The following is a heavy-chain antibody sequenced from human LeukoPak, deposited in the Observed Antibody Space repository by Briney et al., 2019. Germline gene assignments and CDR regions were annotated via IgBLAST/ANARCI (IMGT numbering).Heavy chain of an antibody. J-gene: IGHJ2*01. V-gene: IGHV3-7*01. D-gene: IGHD2-15*01. Sequence: TGGSLRLSCAASGFTFSSYWMNWVRQAPGKGLERVANINQDGSAQNYVDSVKGRFTFSRDNAMNSLFLQMNSLRAEDTAVYYCAGGQGWHFDLWGRGTLITVSS. CDR2: INQDGSAQ. CDR1: GFTFSSYW. CDR3: AGGQGWHFDL.